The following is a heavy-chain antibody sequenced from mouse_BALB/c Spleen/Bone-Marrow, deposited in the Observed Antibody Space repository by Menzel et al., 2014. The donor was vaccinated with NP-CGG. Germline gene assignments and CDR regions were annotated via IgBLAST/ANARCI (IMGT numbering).Heavy chain of an antibody. CDR1: GYTFTDYA. D-gene: IGHD2-14*01. CDR3: ARSGKVRNAMDY. J-gene: IGHJ4*01. CDR2: ISTYYGDA. Sequence: QVQLQQPGAELVRPGVSVKISCKGSGYTFTDYAMHWVKQSHAKSLEWIGVISTYYGDASYNQKLKGKATMTVDKSSSTAYMELARLTSEDSAIYYCARSGKVRNAMDYWGQGTSVTVSS. V-gene: IGHV1S137*01.